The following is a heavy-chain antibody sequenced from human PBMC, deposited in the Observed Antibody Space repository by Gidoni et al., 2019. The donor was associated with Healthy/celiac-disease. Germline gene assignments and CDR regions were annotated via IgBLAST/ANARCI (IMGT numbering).Heavy chain of an antibody. J-gene: IGHJ4*02. CDR2: ISYDGSNK. V-gene: IGHV3-30*18. Sequence: QVQLVESGGGVVQPGGSLRLSCAATGFTFSSYGMHWVRQAPGKGLEWVAVISYDGSNKYYADSVKGRFTISRDNSKNTLYLQMNSLRAEDTAVYYCAKDLTASTFDYWGQGTLVTVSS. CDR3: AKDLTASTFDY. CDR1: GFTFSSYG.